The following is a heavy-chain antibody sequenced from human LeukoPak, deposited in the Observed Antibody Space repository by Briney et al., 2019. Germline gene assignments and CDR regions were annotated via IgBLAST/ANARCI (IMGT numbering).Heavy chain of an antibody. J-gene: IGHJ4*02. D-gene: IGHD4-17*01. CDR2: ISSSSSTI. V-gene: IGHV3-48*01. CDR3: ARPPIYGDPYFFDY. CDR1: GFTFSKYS. Sequence: QPGGSLRLSCAASGFTFSKYSMNWVRQAPGKGLEWVSYISSSSSTIYYADSVKGRFTISRDNAKNSLYLQMNSLRAEDTAVYYCARPPIYGDPYFFDYWGQGTLVTVSS.